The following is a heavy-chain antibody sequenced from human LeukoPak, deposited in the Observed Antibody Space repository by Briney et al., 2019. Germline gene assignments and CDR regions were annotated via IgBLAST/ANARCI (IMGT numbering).Heavy chain of an antibody. V-gene: IGHV1-46*01. D-gene: IGHD5-18*01. CDR1: GYAFTSYY. Sequence: ASVKVSCKAFGYAFTSYYMHWVRQAPGQGLEWMGIINPSGGSTSYAQKFQGRVTMTRDTSTNTVYMELSSLRVEDTAVYYCARVRGIQIFDFWGQGTLVTVSS. J-gene: IGHJ4*02. CDR2: INPSGGST. CDR3: ARVRGIQIFDF.